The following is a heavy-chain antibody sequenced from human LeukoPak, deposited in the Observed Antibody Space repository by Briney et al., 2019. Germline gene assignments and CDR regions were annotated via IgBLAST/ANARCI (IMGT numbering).Heavy chain of an antibody. CDR1: GGSFSGYY. CDR3: ARGSSQLWYLDYGFGY. CDR2: INHSGST. J-gene: IGHJ4*02. Sequence: PSETLSLTCADHGGSFSGYYWSWIRQPPGKGLEWIGEINHSGSTNYNPSLKSRVTISVDTSKNQFSLKLSSVTAADTAVYYCARGSSQLWYLDYGFGYWGQGTLVTVSS. V-gene: IGHV4-34*01. D-gene: IGHD5-18*01.